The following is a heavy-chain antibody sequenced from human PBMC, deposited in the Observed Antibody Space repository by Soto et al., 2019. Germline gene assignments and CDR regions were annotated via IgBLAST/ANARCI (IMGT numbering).Heavy chain of an antibody. D-gene: IGHD1-26*01. Sequence: QVQLVQSGAEVKKPGSSVKVSCKASGGTFNNYAISWVRQAPGQGLEWMGGIIPLFGTANYAQKFEGRVTITPDKSTDTATRELSSLKSEDTAVYYCARLIGEGYSGTYALDYWGQGTLVTVSS. V-gene: IGHV1-69*06. CDR2: IIPLFGTA. CDR3: ARLIGEGYSGTYALDY. J-gene: IGHJ4*02. CDR1: GGTFNNYA.